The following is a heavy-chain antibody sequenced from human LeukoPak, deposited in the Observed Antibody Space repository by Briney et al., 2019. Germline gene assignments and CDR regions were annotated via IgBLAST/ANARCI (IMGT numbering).Heavy chain of an antibody. V-gene: IGHV1-8*01. CDR1: GYTFTSYD. Sequence: GASVKVSCKASGYTFTSYDINWVRQSPGQGLEWMGWMNPNSGNTGYAQKFQGRVTLTTDTPTSTAYMEMRSLRSDDTAVYYCARFHADYFYTYGMDVWGQGTTVTVSS. D-gene: IGHD2/OR15-2a*01. J-gene: IGHJ6*02. CDR3: ARFHADYFYTYGMDV. CDR2: MNPNSGNT.